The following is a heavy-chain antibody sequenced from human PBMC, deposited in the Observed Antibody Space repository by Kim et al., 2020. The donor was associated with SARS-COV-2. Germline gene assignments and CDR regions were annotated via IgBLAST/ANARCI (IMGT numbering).Heavy chain of an antibody. V-gene: IGHV3-23*01. CDR3: AKASSGWPRGFDY. J-gene: IGHJ4*02. D-gene: IGHD6-19*01. Sequence: YADSVKGRFTISRDKSKTTLYLQMNSLRAEDTAVYYCAKASSGWPRGFDYWGQGTLVTVSS.